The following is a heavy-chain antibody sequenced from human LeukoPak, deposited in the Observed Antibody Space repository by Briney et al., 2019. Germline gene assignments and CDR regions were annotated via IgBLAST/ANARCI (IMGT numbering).Heavy chain of an antibody. V-gene: IGHV3-30*18. D-gene: IGHD2-2*01. CDR1: GFTFNTYG. CDR2: ISKDGSSK. J-gene: IGHJ4*02. CDR3: AKAAYCTSTSCHFSGYAQRPLDS. Sequence: PGGSLRLSCVASGFTFNTYGMHGVRQAPGKGLEWVAGISKDGSSKDYADSVKGRFTNSRDNSKNTMYLQMNSLRVEDTAVHYCAKAAYCTSTSCHFSGYAQRPLDSWGQGTLVTVSS.